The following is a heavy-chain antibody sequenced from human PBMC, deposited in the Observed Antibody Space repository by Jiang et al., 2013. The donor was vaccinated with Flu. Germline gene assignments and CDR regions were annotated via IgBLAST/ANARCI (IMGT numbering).Heavy chain of an antibody. Sequence: KASGYIFTKYGVSWVRQAPGQGFEWMGWISAHGGNXKYAERLQGRATMTTDTSTNTAYMDLRALTSDDTAVYYCVRSGPYFYDSSGYPSPGDWGQGTMVTVSP. CDR1: GYIFTKYG. D-gene: IGHD3-22*01. CDR2: ISAHGGNX. V-gene: IGHV1-18*01. J-gene: IGHJ3*01. CDR3: VRSGPYFYDSSGYPSPGD.